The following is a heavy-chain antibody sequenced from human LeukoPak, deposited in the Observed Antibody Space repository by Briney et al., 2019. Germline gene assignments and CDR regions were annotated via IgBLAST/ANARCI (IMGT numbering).Heavy chain of an antibody. D-gene: IGHD6-19*01. CDR2: ISGGGDIT. J-gene: IGHJ4*02. V-gene: IGHV3-23*01. CDR1: GFXLSSYA. Sequence: GGSLRLSCAASGFXLSSYAMNWVRQAPGKGLEWVSFISGGGDITYYADSVKGRFTISRDTSRNMVYLQMNSLRAEDTAVYYCGRLYGSGWTIDYWGQGTLVTVSS. CDR3: GRLYGSGWTIDY.